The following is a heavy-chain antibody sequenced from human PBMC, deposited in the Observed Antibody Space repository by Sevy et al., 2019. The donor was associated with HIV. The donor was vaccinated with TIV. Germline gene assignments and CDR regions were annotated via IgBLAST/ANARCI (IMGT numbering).Heavy chain of an antibody. CDR3: AKRSGYYDSSGYLGRYFDY. V-gene: IGHV3-23*01. CDR1: GFTFSSYA. Sequence: GGSLRLSCAASGFTFSSYAMSWVRQAPGKGLEWVSAISGSGGSKYYADPVKGRFTIPIYNSKNTLYLQMNSLRAEDTAVYYCAKRSGYYDSSGYLGRYFDYWGQGTLVTVSS. J-gene: IGHJ4*02. CDR2: ISGSGGSK. D-gene: IGHD3-22*01.